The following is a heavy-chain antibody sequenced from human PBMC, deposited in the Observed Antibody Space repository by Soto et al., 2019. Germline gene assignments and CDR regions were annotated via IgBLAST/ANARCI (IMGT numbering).Heavy chain of an antibody. J-gene: IGHJ3*01. Sequence: EVQLVESGGGLVMPGGSLRLSCAASGFTFASYHMSWVRQAPGKGLDWVSSINPSSSHIYYSDSVRGRFTISRDDSKNSLHLDMNSLRTEDVAIYYCVRGYCGGGGCYLRRDAFDVWGHGTAVTVSS. CDR2: INPSSSHI. D-gene: IGHD2-15*01. V-gene: IGHV3-21*02. CDR3: VRGYCGGGGCYLRRDAFDV. CDR1: GFTFASYH.